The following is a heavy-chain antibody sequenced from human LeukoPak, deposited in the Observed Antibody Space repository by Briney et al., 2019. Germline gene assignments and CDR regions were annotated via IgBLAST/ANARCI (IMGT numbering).Heavy chain of an antibody. CDR1: GFTVSSND. Sequence: GGSLRLSCEASGFTVSSNDMSWVRQAPGKGLEWVSVIYSGGTTDYADSVKGGFTISRDNSKNTLYLQMNSLRVEDTAVYYCARGPRGFDPWGQGTLVTVSA. CDR2: IYSGGTT. J-gene: IGHJ5*02. CDR3: ARGPRGFDP. V-gene: IGHV3-53*01.